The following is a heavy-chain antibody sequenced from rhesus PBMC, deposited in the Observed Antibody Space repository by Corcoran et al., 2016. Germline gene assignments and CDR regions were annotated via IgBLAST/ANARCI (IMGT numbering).Heavy chain of an antibody. CDR1: GCTFSSYA. V-gene: IGHV3-103*01. J-gene: IGHJ4*01. Sequence: EVQLVESGGGLAKRGGCLRLSCAGAGCTFSSYAMHWVHQAPGKGLEWVTAISSGGSTYYADSVKGRFTISRDNSKNTLSLQMNSLRAEDTAVYYCAKEGCSGGVCYAGYESWGQGVLVTVSS. D-gene: IGHD2-8*01. CDR2: ISSGGST. CDR3: AKEGCSGGVCYAGYES.